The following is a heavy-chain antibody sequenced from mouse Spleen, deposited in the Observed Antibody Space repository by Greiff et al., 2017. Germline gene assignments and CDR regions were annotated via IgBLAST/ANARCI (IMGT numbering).Heavy chain of an antibody. D-gene: IGHD2-4*01. V-gene: IGHV1-15*01. Sequence: VQLVESGAELVRPGASVTLSCKASGYTFTDYEMHWVKQTPVHGLEWIGAIDPETGGTAYNQKFKGKAILTADKSSSTAYMELRSLTSEDSAVYYCTTGYDYDNFDYWGQGTTLTVSS. CDR2: IDPETGGT. J-gene: IGHJ2*01. CDR3: TTGYDYDNFDY. CDR1: GYTFTDYE.